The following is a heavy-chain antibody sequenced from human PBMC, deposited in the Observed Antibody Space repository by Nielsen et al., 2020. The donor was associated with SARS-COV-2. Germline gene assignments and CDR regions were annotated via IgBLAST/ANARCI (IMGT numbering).Heavy chain of an antibody. CDR1: GFTFSSYW. Sequence: GRSLRLSCAASGFTFSSYWMHWVRQAPGKGLVWVSHILSDGSTINYADSVRGRFTISRDNSKNTLYLQMNSLRAEDTAVYFCAKEHLVDRALIMYYFDSWGQGTLVTVSS. J-gene: IGHJ4*02. V-gene: IGHV3-74*01. CDR3: AKEHLVDRALIMYYFDS. D-gene: IGHD3-16*01. CDR2: ILSDGSTI.